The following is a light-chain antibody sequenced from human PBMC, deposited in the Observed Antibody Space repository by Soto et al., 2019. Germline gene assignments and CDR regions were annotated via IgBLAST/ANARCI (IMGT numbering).Light chain of an antibody. CDR3: QQYDYWPPG. CDR2: DAS. V-gene: IGKV3-11*01. J-gene: IGKJ4*01. CDR1: QSVSSY. Sequence: EIELTQSRSTLSLSQRERATLSCSASQSVSSYLAWYQQKPGQATRLLIYDASNRSTGIPARFSGSGSGTDFTLTISSVEPEDFAVYYCQQYDYWPPGFGGGTKVDIK.